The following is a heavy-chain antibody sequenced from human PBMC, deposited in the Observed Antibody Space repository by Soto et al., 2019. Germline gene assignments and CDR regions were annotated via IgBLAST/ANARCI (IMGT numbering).Heavy chain of an antibody. J-gene: IGHJ6*02. D-gene: IGHD6-6*01. Sequence: GGSLRLSCAASGFTFSSYSMNWVRQAPGEGLEWVSSISSSSSYIYYADSVKGRFTISRDNAKNSLYLQMNSLRAEDTAVYYCAREVSSSSRYYGMDVWGQGTTVTVSS. CDR2: ISSSSSYI. CDR3: AREVSSSSRYYGMDV. V-gene: IGHV3-21*01. CDR1: GFTFSSYS.